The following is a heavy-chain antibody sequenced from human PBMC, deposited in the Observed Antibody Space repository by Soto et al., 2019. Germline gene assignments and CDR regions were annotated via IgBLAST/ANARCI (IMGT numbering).Heavy chain of an antibody. CDR1: GDSISSYY. CDR3: ALRSMAVVPEY. CDR2: LYYGRSA. Sequence: QVQLQESGPGLVKPSETLSLTCAVSGDSISSYYCMWIRQPPGKGLESIGYLYYGRSANYNPSLKGRVTLSVDTATMQCSLTLSSMTAADTAVYYCALRSMAVVPEYWGQGTLVTVSS. V-gene: IGHV4-59*01. J-gene: IGHJ4*02. D-gene: IGHD3-22*01.